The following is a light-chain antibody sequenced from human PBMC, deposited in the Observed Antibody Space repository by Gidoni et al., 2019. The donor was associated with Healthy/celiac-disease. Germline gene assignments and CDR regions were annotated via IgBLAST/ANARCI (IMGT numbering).Light chain of an antibody. Sequence: QSVLTQPPSVSGAPSQRVTISCSGSSSNIGSGYDVHWYHQLPGTAPKLLIYGNSNRPSGVPDRFSGSKSGTSASLAITGRQAEDEADYYCQSYDSSLSGGVFGTGTKVTVL. V-gene: IGLV1-40*01. CDR1: SSNIGSGYD. CDR2: GNS. CDR3: QSYDSSLSGGV. J-gene: IGLJ1*01.